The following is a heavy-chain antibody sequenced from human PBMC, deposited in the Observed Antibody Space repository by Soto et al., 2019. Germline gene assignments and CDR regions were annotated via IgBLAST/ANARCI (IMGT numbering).Heavy chain of an antibody. CDR3: AKDHAGYSSPFDP. CDR1: GFNFSIFR. J-gene: IGHJ5*02. CDR2: ISYDGSNK. D-gene: IGHD6-13*01. Sequence: QVQLVESGGGVVQPGRSLRLSCAASGFNFSIFRRHWVLQAPGKGPEWVAVISYDGSNKYYADSVKGRFTISRDKAQNTLYLQMNSMRPEDSAVYHCAKDHAGYSSPFDPWGQGILVTVSA. V-gene: IGHV3-30*18.